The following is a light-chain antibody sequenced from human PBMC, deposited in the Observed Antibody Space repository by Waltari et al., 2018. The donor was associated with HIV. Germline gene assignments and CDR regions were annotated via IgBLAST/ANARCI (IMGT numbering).Light chain of an antibody. Sequence: SYEVTQPRSVSVSPGQTATIPCSGPDLNERYVCWYQQKPGQSPVLVMSDDTKRPSGIPARFSGGNSGNTATLTISGTQAMDEADYYCQTWDSNNLIFGGGTKLTV. V-gene: IGLV3-1*01. CDR1: DLNERY. CDR3: QTWDSNNLI. CDR2: DDT. J-gene: IGLJ2*01.